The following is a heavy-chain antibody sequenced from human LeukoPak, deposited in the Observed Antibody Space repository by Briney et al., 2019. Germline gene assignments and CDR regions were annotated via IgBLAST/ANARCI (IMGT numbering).Heavy chain of an antibody. CDR3: ARTPTDGDLYYGMDV. J-gene: IGHJ6*02. V-gene: IGHV4-31*03. D-gene: IGHD4-17*01. CDR2: IYYSGST. Sequence: PSETLSLTCTVSGGSISSGGYYWSWIRQHPGKGLEWIGYIYYSGSTYYNPSLKSRVTISVDTSKNQFSLKLSSVTAADTAVYYCARTPTDGDLYYGMDVWGQGTTVTVSS. CDR1: GGSISSGGYY.